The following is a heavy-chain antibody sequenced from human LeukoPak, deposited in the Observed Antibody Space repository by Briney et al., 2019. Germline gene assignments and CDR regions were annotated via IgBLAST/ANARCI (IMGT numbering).Heavy chain of an antibody. D-gene: IGHD3-22*01. CDR2: ISPYNGNT. J-gene: IGHJ4*02. CDR3: ARAYDNSGYHFY. CDR1: GYTFTSFT. V-gene: IGHV1-18*01. Sequence: ASVKVSCKASGYTFTSFTINWVRQAPGQGLEWMGRISPYNGNTNYAQSLQDRLTMTTDASTSTAYMELRSLRSDDTAVYYCARAYDNSGYHFYWGQGTLVTVSS.